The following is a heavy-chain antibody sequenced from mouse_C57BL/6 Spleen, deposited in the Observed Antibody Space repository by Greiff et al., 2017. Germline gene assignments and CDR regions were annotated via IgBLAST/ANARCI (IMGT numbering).Heavy chain of an antibody. D-gene: IGHD2-3*01. CDR1: GYTFTSYW. CDR3: ARIHDGYYFDY. Sequence: VQLQQPGAELVRPGTSVKLSCKASGYTFTSYWMHWVKQRPGKGLEWIGVIDPSDSYTNYNQKFKGKAALTVNTSSSTAYMQLSSLTSEDSAVYYCARIHDGYYFDYWGQGTTLTVSS. J-gene: IGHJ2*01. V-gene: IGHV1-59*01. CDR2: IDPSDSYT.